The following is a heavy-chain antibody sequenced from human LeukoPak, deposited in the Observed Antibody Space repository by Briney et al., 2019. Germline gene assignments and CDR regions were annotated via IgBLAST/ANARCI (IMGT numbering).Heavy chain of an antibody. D-gene: IGHD2-15*01. CDR3: AKATVEAAPRGWFES. J-gene: IGHJ5*01. Sequence: GGSLRLPCAASGFIFSTYAMHWVRQAPGKGLEWVSVISGSGGTTHYADSVKGRFTISRDNSKNTLYLQMNGLTADDTAVYYCAKATVEAAPRGWFESWGQGTLVTVSS. V-gene: IGHV3-23*01. CDR1: GFIFSTYA. CDR2: ISGSGGTT.